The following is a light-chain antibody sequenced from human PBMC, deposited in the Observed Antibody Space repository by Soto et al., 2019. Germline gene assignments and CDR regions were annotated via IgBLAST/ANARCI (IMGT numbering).Light chain of an antibody. V-gene: IGKV1-5*03. CDR1: QSISSW. J-gene: IGKJ1*01. Sequence: DIQMTQSPSTLSASVGDRVTITCRASQSISSWLAWYQQKPGKAPKLLIYKASSLESGVPSRFSGSGSGTEFTFTISSLQPDGFATYYCQQYNSYLTWTFGQGTKVDIK. CDR2: KAS. CDR3: QQYNSYLTWT.